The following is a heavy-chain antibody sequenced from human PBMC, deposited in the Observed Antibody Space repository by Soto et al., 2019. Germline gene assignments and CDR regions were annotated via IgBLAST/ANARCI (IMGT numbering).Heavy chain of an antibody. CDR2: ILYDGSSK. J-gene: IGHJ6*02. CDR3: AKDQNGMDV. CDR1: GFTFSNYG. V-gene: IGHV3-30*02. Sequence: VGSLRLSCAASGFTFSNYGMHWVRQAPGKGLEWVALILYDGSSKYYADSVKGRFTISRDNSKNTLYLQMNSLRAEDTAVYYCAKDQNGMDVWGQGTTVTVSS.